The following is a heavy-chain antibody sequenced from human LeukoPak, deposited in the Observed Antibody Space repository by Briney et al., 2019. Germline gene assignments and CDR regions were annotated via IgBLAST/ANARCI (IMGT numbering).Heavy chain of an antibody. J-gene: IGHJ4*02. CDR2: ISSSSSYI. D-gene: IGHD2-2*01. V-gene: IGHV3-21*01. CDR1: GFTFSSYS. Sequence: GGSLRLSCAASGFTFSSYSMNWVRQAPGKGREWVSSISSSSSYIYYADSVTGRFTISRDNAKNSLSLQMNNLRIDDTAVYYCANHLACGSTTCPSFDHWGQGTLVTVSS. CDR3: ANHLACGSTTCPSFDH.